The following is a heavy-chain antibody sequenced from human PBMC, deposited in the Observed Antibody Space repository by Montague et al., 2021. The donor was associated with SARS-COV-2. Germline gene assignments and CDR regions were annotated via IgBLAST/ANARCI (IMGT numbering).Heavy chain of an antibody. CDR3: ARHACSSGRHRCGFDP. CDR1: GGAMSSYY. V-gene: IGHV4-59*08. D-gene: IGHD2-2*01. CDR2: NYYSGST. J-gene: IGHJ5*02. Sequence: SETLSPTCTVSGGAMSSYYWSCIRQPLGKGLVWFGYNYYSGSTNYNPSFKSRVTILVDTSKNQFSLKLSSVTAADTAAYYCARHACSSGRHRCGFDPWGQGTLVTVSS.